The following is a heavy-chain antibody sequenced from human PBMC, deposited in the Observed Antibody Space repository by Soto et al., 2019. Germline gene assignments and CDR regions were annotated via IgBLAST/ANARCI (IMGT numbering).Heavy chain of an antibody. J-gene: IGHJ5*02. Sequence: QVQLQESGPGLVKPSQTLSLTCTVSGGSISSGGYYWSWIRQHPGKGLEWIGYIYYSGSTYYNPSLKSRVTISVDTSKNQFSLKLSSVTAADTAVYYCARGWGAQQWLVRGDWFDPWGQGTLVTVSS. CDR2: IYYSGST. V-gene: IGHV4-31*03. CDR1: GGSISSGGYY. D-gene: IGHD6-19*01. CDR3: ARGWGAQQWLVRGDWFDP.